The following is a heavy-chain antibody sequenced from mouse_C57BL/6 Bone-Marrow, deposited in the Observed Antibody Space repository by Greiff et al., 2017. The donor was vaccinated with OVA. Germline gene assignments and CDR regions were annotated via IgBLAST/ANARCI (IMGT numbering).Heavy chain of an antibody. V-gene: IGHV5-9-1*02. CDR2: ISSGGDYI. CDR3: TRDRAGPPYYAMDY. CDR1: GFTFSSYA. D-gene: IGHD4-1*01. Sequence: EVKLVESGEGLVKPGGSLKLSCAASGFTFSSYAMSWVRQTPEKRLEWVAYISSGGDYIYYADTVKGRFTISRDNARNTLYLQMSSLKSEDTAMYYCTRDRAGPPYYAMDYWGQGTSVTVSS. J-gene: IGHJ4*01.